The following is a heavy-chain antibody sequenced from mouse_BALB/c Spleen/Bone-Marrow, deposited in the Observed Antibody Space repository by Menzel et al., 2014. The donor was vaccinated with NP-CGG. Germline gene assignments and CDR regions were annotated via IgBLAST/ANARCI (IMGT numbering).Heavy chain of an antibody. V-gene: IGHV14-3*02. Sequence: EVQLQQSGAELVKPGASVTLSCTASGFNIKDTYMHWVKQRPEQGLEWIGRIDPANGNTKYDPKFQGKATITADTSSNTAYLQLSSLTSEDTAVYYCARSGGYGNYLAGFAYWGQGTLVTVSA. J-gene: IGHJ3*01. D-gene: IGHD2-10*02. CDR2: IDPANGNT. CDR3: ARSGGYGNYLAGFAY. CDR1: GFNIKDTY.